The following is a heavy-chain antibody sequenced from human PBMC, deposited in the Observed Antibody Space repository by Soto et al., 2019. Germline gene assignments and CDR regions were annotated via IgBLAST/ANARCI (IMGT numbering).Heavy chain of an antibody. V-gene: IGHV3-30-3*01. CDR2: ISYDGSNK. CDR1: GFTFSSYA. CDR3: VNNIPFDY. J-gene: IGHJ4*02. Sequence: QVQLVESGGGVVQPGRSLRLSCAASGFTFSSYAMHWVRQAPGKGLEWVAVISYDGSNKYNADSVKGRFTISRDNSKNTLYLQMNSLRAEDTAVYYCVNNIPFDYWGQGTLVTVSS.